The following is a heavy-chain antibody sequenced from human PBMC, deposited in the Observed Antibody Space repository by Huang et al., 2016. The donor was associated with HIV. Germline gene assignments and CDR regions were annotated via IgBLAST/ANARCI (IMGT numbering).Heavy chain of an antibody. Sequence: QVQLVQSGGEVKQPGASVRVSCKASGYDFGSYGMRWVRRAPGQGLGWLGWIGSDSRVTRTAQKFQGRVTMTTDRSATTTYMELRSLRYDDTAVYYCARDTYYTDIWKRNDASFLWGQGTMITVYS. V-gene: IGHV1-18*01. D-gene: IGHD3-22*01. CDR2: IGSDSRVT. J-gene: IGHJ3*01. CDR3: ARDTYYTDIWKRNDASFL. CDR1: GYDFGSYG.